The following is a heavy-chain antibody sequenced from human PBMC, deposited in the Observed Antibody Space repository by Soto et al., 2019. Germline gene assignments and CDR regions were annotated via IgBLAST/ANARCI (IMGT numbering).Heavy chain of an antibody. Sequence: GGSLRLSCTASGFTFGDYAMSWFRQAPGKGLEWVGFIRSKAYGGTTEYAESVKGRFTISRDDSKTIASLKMNSLKTEDTAVYYCTRGLSVTTRLWYYYYMDVWGKGTTVTVSS. J-gene: IGHJ6*03. V-gene: IGHV3-49*03. CDR3: TRGLSVTTRLWYYYYMDV. D-gene: IGHD4-4*01. CDR2: IRSKAYGGTT. CDR1: GFTFGDYA.